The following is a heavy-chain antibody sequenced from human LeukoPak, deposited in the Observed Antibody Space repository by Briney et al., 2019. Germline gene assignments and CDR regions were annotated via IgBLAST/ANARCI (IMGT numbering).Heavy chain of an antibody. CDR1: RYTLTLYY. V-gene: IGHV1-2*02. D-gene: IGHD2-2*01. CDR3: ASQPLYCSSTSCYFDF. Sequence: ASVNVSCKASRYTLTLYYMHWVRQAPGQARVWMGWINPNSGGTNYAQKFQGRVTMTGDTSISTAYMELSRLRSDDTAVYYCASQPLYCSSTSCYFDFWGKGTLVTVSS. CDR2: INPNSGGT. J-gene: IGHJ4*02.